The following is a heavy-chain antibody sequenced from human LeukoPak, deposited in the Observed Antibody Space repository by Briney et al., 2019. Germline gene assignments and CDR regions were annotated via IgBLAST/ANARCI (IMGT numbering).Heavy chain of an antibody. CDR1: GGSFSGYY. J-gene: IGHJ4*02. Sequence: SETLSLTCAVYGGSFSGYYWSWIRQPPGKGLEWIGEINHSGSTYYNPSLKSRVTISVDTSKNQFSLKLSSVTAADTAVYYCARAPIKGIAAAGCYDYWGQGTLVTVSS. V-gene: IGHV4-34*01. CDR3: ARAPIKGIAAAGCYDY. CDR2: INHSGST. D-gene: IGHD6-13*01.